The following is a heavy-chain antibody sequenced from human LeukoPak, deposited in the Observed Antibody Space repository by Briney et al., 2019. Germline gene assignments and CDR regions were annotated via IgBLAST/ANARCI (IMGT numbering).Heavy chain of an antibody. CDR1: GCSISSHY. J-gene: IGHJ6*03. Sequence: PSETLSLTCTVSGCSISSHYWSWIRQPPGKGLEGIGGIYYSSGTNYSPSLKSRVTISADTSKNQFSLKLRSVTAADTAVYYCARVSYYYDSSGYSPASYYHLDVWGKGTTVTVSS. CDR3: ARVSYYYDSSGYSPASYYHLDV. D-gene: IGHD3-22*01. V-gene: IGHV4-59*11. CDR2: IYYSSGT.